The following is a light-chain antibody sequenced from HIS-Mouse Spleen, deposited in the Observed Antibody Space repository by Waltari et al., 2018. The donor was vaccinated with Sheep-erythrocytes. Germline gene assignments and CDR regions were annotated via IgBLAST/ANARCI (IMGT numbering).Light chain of an antibody. Sequence: QSALTQPRPVSASPVHSVTIPCPRTSSDVGGYTSVSGYQQHPGKPPKLLIYDVSKRPSGVPDRFSGSKSGNTASLTISGLQAEDEADYYCCSYAGSYNHVFATGTKVTVL. CDR1: SSDVGGYTS. CDR2: DVS. CDR3: CSYAGSYNHV. V-gene: IGLV2-11*01. J-gene: IGLJ1*01.